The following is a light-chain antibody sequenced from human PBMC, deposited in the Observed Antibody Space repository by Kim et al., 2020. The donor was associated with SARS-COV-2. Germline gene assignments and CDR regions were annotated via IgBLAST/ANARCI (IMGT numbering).Light chain of an antibody. CDR3: QTWDSRTAI. CDR1: KLGDKY. J-gene: IGLJ2*01. V-gene: IGLV3-1*01. Sequence: SYELTQPPSLSVSPGQTAIITCSGDKLGDKYAFWYQQKPGQSPMVVIYQDAKRPSGIPERFSGSSSGNTATLTISGTQPMDEADYYCQTWDSRTAIFGGG. CDR2: QDA.